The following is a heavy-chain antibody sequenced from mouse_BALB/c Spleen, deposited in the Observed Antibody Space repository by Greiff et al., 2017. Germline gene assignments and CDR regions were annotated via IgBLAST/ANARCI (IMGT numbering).Heavy chain of an antibody. CDR1: GYSITSDYA. CDR3: ARYDYDGLAY. CDR2: ISYSGST. J-gene: IGHJ3*01. Sequence: VQLKQSGPGLVKPSQSLSLTCTVTGYSITSDYAWNWIRQFPGNKLEWMGYISYSGSTSYNPSLKSRISITRDTSKNQFFLQLNSVTTEDTATYYCARYDYDGLAYWGQGTLVTVSA. V-gene: IGHV3-2*02. D-gene: IGHD2-4*01.